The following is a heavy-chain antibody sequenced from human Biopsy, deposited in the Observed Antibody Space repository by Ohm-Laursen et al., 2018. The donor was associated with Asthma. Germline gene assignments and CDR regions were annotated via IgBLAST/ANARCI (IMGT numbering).Heavy chain of an antibody. V-gene: IGHV3-30*01. CDR1: EFSFSNFA. J-gene: IGHJ3*02. Sequence: SLRLSCAAPEFSFSNFAIHWVRQAPGKGLEWVGVISKDASTQDYADSVKGRFTMARDNSKNTLDLQMNSLREEDTAVYYCVRDGTDDAFDIWGQGTVVSVSS. D-gene: IGHD1-1*01. CDR3: VRDGTDDAFDI. CDR2: ISKDASTQ.